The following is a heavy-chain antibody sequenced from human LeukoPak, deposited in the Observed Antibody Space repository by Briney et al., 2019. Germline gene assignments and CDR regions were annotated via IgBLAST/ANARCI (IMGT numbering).Heavy chain of an antibody. D-gene: IGHD3-22*01. CDR3: ARNRSPRRYYDSSVGDAFDI. Sequence: GASVKVSCKASGGTFSSYAISWVRQAPGQGLEWMGGIIPIFGTANYAQKFQGRVTITADESTSTAYMELSSLRSVDTAVYYCARNRSPRRYYDSSVGDAFDIWGQGTMVTVSS. CDR2: IIPIFGTA. CDR1: GGTFSSYA. J-gene: IGHJ3*02. V-gene: IGHV1-69*13.